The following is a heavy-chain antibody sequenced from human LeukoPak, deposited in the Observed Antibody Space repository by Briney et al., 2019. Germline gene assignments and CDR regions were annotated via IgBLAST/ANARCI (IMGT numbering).Heavy chain of an antibody. D-gene: IGHD6-25*01. CDR2: ISGSGGNT. J-gene: IGHJ4*02. CDR1: GFTFFNYA. CDR3: AKDRYSSASLLANNPFDY. V-gene: IGHV3-23*01. Sequence: GGSLRLSCAASGFTFFNYAMSWVRQSPGKGLEWVSIISGSGGNTNYADSVKGRFTISRDNSNNTLYLQMNSLRAEDTAVYYCAKDRYSSASLLANNPFDYWGQGTLVTVSS.